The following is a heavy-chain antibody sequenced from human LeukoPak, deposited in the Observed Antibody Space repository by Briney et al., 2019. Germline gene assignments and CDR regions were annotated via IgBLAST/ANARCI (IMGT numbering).Heavy chain of an antibody. D-gene: IGHD3-16*02. Sequence: SETLSLTCTVSGGSISSYYWTWIRQPAGKGLEWIGYIYYSGSTNYNPSLKSRVTISVDTSKNQFSLKLSSVTAADTAVYYCARGARLGELSLKYWGQGTLVTVSS. CDR1: GGSISSYY. J-gene: IGHJ4*02. CDR2: IYYSGST. CDR3: ARGARLGELSLKY. V-gene: IGHV4-59*01.